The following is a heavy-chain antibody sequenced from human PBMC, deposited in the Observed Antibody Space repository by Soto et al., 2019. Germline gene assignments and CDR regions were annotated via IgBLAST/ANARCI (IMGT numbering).Heavy chain of an antibody. V-gene: IGHV4-34*01. Sequence: SETLSLTCAVYGGSFSGYYWSWIRQPPGKGLEWIGEINHSGSTNYNPSLKSRVTISVDTSKNQFSLKLSSVTAADTAVYYCARGPPLGYWGQGTLVTVSS. CDR1: GGSFSGYY. CDR3: ARGPPLGY. CDR2: INHSGST. J-gene: IGHJ4*02.